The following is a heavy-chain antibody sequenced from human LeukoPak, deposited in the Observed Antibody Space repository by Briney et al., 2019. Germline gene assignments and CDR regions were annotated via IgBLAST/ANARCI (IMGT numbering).Heavy chain of an antibody. Sequence: GGSLRLSCAASGFTFSSYEMNWVRQAQGKGLEWVSYISSSGSTIYYADSVKGRFTISRDTAKNSLYLQMNSLRAEDTAVYYCARDSAYYYDSSGYGYWGQGTLVTVSS. J-gene: IGHJ4*02. V-gene: IGHV3-48*03. CDR3: ARDSAYYYDSSGYGY. CDR2: ISSSGSTI. CDR1: GFTFSSYE. D-gene: IGHD3-22*01.